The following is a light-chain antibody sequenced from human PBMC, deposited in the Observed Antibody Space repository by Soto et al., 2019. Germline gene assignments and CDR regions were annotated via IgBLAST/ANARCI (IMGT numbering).Light chain of an antibody. J-gene: IGKJ1*01. CDR1: QSVSSSY. CDR2: GAS. Sequence: EIVLTQSPGTLSLSPGERATLCCRASQSVSSSYLAWYQQKPGQAPRLLIYGASSRATGIPDRFSGSGSGTDFTLTISRLEPEDFAVYYCQQYGGSPRTFGQGTKVDIK. V-gene: IGKV3-20*01. CDR3: QQYGGSPRT.